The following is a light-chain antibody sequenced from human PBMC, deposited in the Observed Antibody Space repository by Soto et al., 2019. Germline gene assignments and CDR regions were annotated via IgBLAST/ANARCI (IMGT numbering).Light chain of an antibody. J-gene: IGLJ1*01. CDR1: RSDVGGYNY. CDR2: EVN. CDR3: SSYEGRSKL. V-gene: IGLV2-8*01. Sequence: QYVLTQHTSASGCPGQAVVISWIGIRSDVGGYNYVSWYQQHPGKAPKLMIYEVNKRPSGGPDRLSGDKSGNTASLTVSGLQVFYESDYHCSSYEGRSKLCGT.